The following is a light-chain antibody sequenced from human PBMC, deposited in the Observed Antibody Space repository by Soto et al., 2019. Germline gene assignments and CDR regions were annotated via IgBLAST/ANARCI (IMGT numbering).Light chain of an antibody. Sequence: QSALAQPASVSGSPGQSITISCTVTSSDVGSYNLVSWYQQHPGKAPKLMIYEGSKRPSGVSNRFSGSKSGNTASLTISGLQAEDEADYYCCSYAGSSTYVFGTGTKVTRP. CDR1: SSDVGSYNL. J-gene: IGLJ1*01. CDR3: CSYAGSSTYV. V-gene: IGLV2-23*01. CDR2: EGS.